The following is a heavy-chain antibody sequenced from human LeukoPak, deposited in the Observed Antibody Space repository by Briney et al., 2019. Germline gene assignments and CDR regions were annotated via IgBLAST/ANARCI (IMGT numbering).Heavy chain of an antibody. V-gene: IGHV4-38-2*02. J-gene: IGHJ5*02. Sequence: PSETLSLTCSVSGYAISSGYFWGWIRQPPGKGLEWIGTIYHSGSTYYNPSLKSRVTISVDTSKNQFSLKLSSVTAADTAVYYCATRRGYYYGSGGNWFDPWGQGTLVTVSS. CDR2: IYHSGST. D-gene: IGHD3-10*01. CDR1: GYAISSGYF. CDR3: ATRRGYYYGSGGNWFDP.